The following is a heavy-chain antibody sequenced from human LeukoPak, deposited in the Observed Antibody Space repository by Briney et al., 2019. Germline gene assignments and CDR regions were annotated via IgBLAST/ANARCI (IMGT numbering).Heavy chain of an antibody. CDR3: ARVVAAAGTVIDY. V-gene: IGHV1-2*02. D-gene: IGHD6-13*01. CDR2: INPNSGGT. J-gene: IGHJ4*02. CDR1: GYTFTGYY. Sequence: ASVKVSCKASGYTFTGYYMHWVRQAPGQGLEWMGWINPNSGGTNYAQKFQGRVTMTRDTSISTAYMELSRLRSDDTAVYYCARVVAAAGTVIDYWGQGTPVTVSS.